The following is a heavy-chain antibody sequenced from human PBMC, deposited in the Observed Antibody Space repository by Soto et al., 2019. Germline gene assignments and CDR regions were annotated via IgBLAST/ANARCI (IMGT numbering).Heavy chain of an antibody. D-gene: IGHD6-19*01. CDR2: IYPGYSDT. V-gene: IGHV5-51*01. J-gene: IGHJ5*02. Sequence: GESLKISCKGSGYSFTSYWIGWVRQMPGKGLEWMGIIYPGYSDTRYSPSFQGLVTVSAAKSMSTAYLQWSSLKASDTAMHYCERRRGGWSGGFDPCGEGTLVTVSS. CDR3: ERRRGGWSGGFDP. CDR1: GYSFTSYW.